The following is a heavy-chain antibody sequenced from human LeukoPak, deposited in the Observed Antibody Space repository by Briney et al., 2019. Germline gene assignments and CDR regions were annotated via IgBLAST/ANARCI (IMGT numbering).Heavy chain of an antibody. J-gene: IGHJ3*02. CDR2: IYYSGST. CDR3: ARVATDAFDI. CDR1: GGSISSYY. Sequence: SETLSLTYTVSGGSISSYYWSWIRQPPGKGLEWIGYIYYSGSTNYNPSLKSRVTISVDTSKNQFSLKLSSVTAADTAVYYCARVATDAFDIWGQGTMVSVSS. V-gene: IGHV4-59*01.